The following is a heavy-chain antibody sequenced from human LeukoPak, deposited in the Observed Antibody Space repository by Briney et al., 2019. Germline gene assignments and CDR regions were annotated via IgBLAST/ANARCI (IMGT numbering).Heavy chain of an antibody. D-gene: IGHD3-22*01. CDR1: GGSISSSSYY. V-gene: IGHV4-39*01. CDR2: LYYSGIT. J-gene: IGHJ4*02. CDR3: ARQDISGHYDY. Sequence: SETLSLTYTVSGGSISSSSYYWGWIRQPPRKGLEWIGSLYYSGITYYTPSLKSRVSIFVDTSKNQFSLRLSSVTAADTAVYYCARQDISGHYDYWGQGTLVTVSS.